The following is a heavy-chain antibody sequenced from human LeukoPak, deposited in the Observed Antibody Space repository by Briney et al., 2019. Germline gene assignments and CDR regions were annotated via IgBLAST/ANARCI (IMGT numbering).Heavy chain of an antibody. Sequence: SETLSLTCTVSGGSISSYYWSWIRQPAGKGLEWIGRIYSSGSTNYNPSLKSRVTISLDTSKNQFSLKLSSVTAADTAVYYCATLSGSYLLKGYYYMDVWGKGTTVTVSS. CDR3: ATLSGSYLLKGYYYMDV. J-gene: IGHJ6*03. CDR1: GGSISSYY. CDR2: IYSSGST. V-gene: IGHV4-4*07. D-gene: IGHD1-26*01.